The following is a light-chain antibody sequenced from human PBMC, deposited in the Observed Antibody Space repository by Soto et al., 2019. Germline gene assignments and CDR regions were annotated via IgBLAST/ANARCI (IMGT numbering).Light chain of an antibody. V-gene: IGLV2-14*03. CDR2: DVS. CDR3: CSYVGATTYV. J-gene: IGLJ1*01. Sequence: QSALTQPASVSGSPGQSITISCTGTSSDIGDYKYVSWYQQHPGNPPKLIIYDVSDRPSGVSNRFSGSKSGNTASLTISGLQAEDEANYYCCSYVGATTYVFGTGTKVTVL. CDR1: SSDIGDYKY.